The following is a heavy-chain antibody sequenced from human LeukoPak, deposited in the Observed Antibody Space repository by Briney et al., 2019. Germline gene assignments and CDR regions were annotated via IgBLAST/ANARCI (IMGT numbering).Heavy chain of an antibody. V-gene: IGHV3-23*01. CDR3: AKYIDPQY. CDR1: GFTFSSYA. Sequence: GGSLRLSCAASGFTFSSYAMSWVRQPPGKGLEWVSAISVSGGTTYYADSVKAPFTISRDNSKNPLYLQMSRLRAEDTAVYYCAKYIDPQYWGQGTLVTVSS. CDR2: ISVSGGTT. D-gene: IGHD5-12*01. J-gene: IGHJ4*02.